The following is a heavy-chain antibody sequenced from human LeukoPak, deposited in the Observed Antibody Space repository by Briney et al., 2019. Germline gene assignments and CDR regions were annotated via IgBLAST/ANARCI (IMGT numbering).Heavy chain of an antibody. J-gene: IGHJ4*02. V-gene: IGHV1-18*01. CDR3: ARDRGFGQDTFDF. CDR1: GYTFSSYG. D-gene: IGHD3-10*01. Sequence: ASVKVSCKASGYTFSSYGISWVRQAPGQGLEWVGWISTYNSDANYAQKFQGRVTMTAETSTTTAYMELRSLRSDDTAVYFCARDRGFGQDTFDFFGQGTLVTVSS. CDR2: ISTYNSDA.